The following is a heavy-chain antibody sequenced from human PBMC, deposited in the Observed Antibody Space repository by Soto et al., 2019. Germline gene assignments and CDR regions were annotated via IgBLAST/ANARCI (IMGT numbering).Heavy chain of an antibody. J-gene: IGHJ4*02. CDR1: GYSFTNYW. D-gene: IGHD5-12*01. Sequence: GESLKISCKGFGYSFTNYWIGWVRQMPGKGLEWLGVIYPGDSDTRYSPSFQAQVTISADKSITTAYLQWNSLKASDTAMYYCARRGDGYRFAYWGQGTRVTVSS. V-gene: IGHV5-51*01. CDR3: ARRGDGYRFAY. CDR2: IYPGDSDT.